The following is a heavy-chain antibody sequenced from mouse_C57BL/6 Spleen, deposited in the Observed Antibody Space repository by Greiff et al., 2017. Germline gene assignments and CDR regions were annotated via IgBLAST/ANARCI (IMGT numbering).Heavy chain of an antibody. Sequence: EVMLVESGGGLVQPGGSLSLSCAASGFTFTDYYMSWVRQPPGKALEWLGFIRNKANGYTTEYSASVKGRFTISRDNSQSILYLQMNALRAEDSATYYCARWGLGSGYVGFAYWGQGTLVTVSA. CDR3: ARWGLGSGYVGFAY. CDR1: GFTFTDYY. V-gene: IGHV7-3*01. J-gene: IGHJ3*01. D-gene: IGHD3-2*02. CDR2: IRNKANGYTT.